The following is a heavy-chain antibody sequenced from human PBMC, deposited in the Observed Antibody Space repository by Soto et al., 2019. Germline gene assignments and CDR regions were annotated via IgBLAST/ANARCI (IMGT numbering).Heavy chain of an antibody. Sequence: PSETLSLTCAVYGGSFSGYYWSWIRQPPGKGLEWIGEINHRGSTHHNPSLKSRVTISVDTSKNQFSLRLSSVTAADTAIYYCASFGPPERPPFCGQGSLVPGSS. D-gene: IGHD1-26*01. V-gene: IGHV4-34*01. CDR3: ASFGPPERPPF. CDR2: INHRGST. CDR1: GGSFSGYY. J-gene: IGHJ1*01.